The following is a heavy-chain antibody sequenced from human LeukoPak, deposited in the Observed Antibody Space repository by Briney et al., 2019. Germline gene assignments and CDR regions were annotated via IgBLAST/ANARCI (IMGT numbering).Heavy chain of an antibody. D-gene: IGHD1-7*01. CDR1: GGSFSCYY. V-gene: IGHV4-34*01. CDR2: INHSGST. J-gene: IGHJ4*02. CDR3: ARGITGTTVGLDY. Sequence: SETLSLTCAVYGGSFSCYYWSWIRQPPGKGLEWIGEINHSGSTNYNPSLKSRVTISVDTSKNQFSPKLSSVTAADTAVYYCARGITGTTVGLDYWGQGTLVTVSS.